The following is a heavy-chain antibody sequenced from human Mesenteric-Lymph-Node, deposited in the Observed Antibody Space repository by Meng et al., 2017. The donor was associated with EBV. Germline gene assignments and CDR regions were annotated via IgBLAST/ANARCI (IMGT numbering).Heavy chain of an antibody. J-gene: IGHJ4*02. CDR2: IYNSGIT. D-gene: IGHD2-15*01. V-gene: IGHV4-4*02. CDR1: GVSVRTDSW. Sequence: QVQLKEAGPGLVKPWGTLSLTCGVSGVSVRTDSWWNWVRQSPGGGLEWIGQIYNSGITNYNPSLKSRVTISLDTSKNQFSLKLTSLTAADTAIYYCAKSLDSGGYYFDLWGQGSLVTVSS. CDR3: AKSLDSGGYYFDL.